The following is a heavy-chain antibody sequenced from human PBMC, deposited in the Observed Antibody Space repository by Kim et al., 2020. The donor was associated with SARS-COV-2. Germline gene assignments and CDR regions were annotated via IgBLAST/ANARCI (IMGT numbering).Heavy chain of an antibody. D-gene: IGHD5-12*01. Sequence: SVKVSCKASGGTFSSYAISWVRQAPGQGLEWMGGIIPIFGTANYAQKFQGRVTITADESTSTAYMELSSLRSEDTAVYYCATSTVEVAPSSFDYWGQGTLVTVSS. V-gene: IGHV1-69*13. CDR3: ATSTVEVAPSSFDY. J-gene: IGHJ4*02. CDR2: IIPIFGTA. CDR1: GGTFSSYA.